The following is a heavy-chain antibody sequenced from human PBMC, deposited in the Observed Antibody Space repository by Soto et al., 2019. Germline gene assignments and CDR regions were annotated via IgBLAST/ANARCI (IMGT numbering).Heavy chain of an antibody. CDR2: INAGNGNT. D-gene: IGHD1-1*01. Sequence: QVQLVQSGAEVKKPGASVRVSCKASGYTFSDYAMHWVRQAPGQRLEWIGWINAGNGNTKYSEKFQDRVTITRDTTASTAYMELSSLTTEHTADYYWARDKISTVLSWVNWFDSWGQGTLVTVSS. V-gene: IGHV1-3*01. J-gene: IGHJ5*01. CDR3: ARDKISTVLSWVNWFDS. CDR1: GYTFSDYA.